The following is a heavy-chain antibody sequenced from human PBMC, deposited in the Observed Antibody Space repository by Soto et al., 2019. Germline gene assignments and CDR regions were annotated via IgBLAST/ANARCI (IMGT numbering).Heavy chain of an antibody. V-gene: IGHV1-69*01. J-gene: IGHJ4*02. CDR1: GGTFSDYA. Sequence: QVQLVQSGAEVKKPGSSVKVSCKASGGTFSDYAVNWVRQAPGQGLEWMGEVFPIFGTSNYAQKFQGRVTITANESTGTASMELPALRSEDTAMYYCARVGGYEWGGTEYWGQGTVVTVSS. D-gene: IGHD1-26*01. CDR2: VFPIFGTS. CDR3: ARVGGYEWGGTEY.